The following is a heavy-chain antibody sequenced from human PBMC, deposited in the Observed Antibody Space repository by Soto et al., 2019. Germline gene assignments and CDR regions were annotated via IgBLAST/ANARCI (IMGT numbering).Heavy chain of an antibody. D-gene: IGHD3-10*01. CDR3: ARQRGNYFDY. CDR2: IYYTGST. CDR1: GDSISTFY. Sequence: SETLSLTCTVSGDSISTFYWSWIRQPPGKGLEWIGYIYYTGSTNYNPSLKSRVTMSVDTSKKKFSLKLTSVNAADTAVYYCARQRGNYFDYWGQGSLVTVSS. V-gene: IGHV4-59*01. J-gene: IGHJ4*02.